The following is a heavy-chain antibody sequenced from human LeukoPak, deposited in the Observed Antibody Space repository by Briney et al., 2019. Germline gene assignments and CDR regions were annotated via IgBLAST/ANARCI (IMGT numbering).Heavy chain of an antibody. CDR2: IYTSGST. J-gene: IGHJ4*02. CDR3: ARGSSSFVY. V-gene: IGHV4-61*02. D-gene: IGHD6-13*01. Sequence: SETLTLTCTVSGGSISSGSYYWSWIRQPAGKGLEWIGRIYTSGSTNYNPSLKSRVTISVDTSKNQFSLKLSSVTAADTAVYYCARGSSSFVYWGQGTLVTVSS. CDR1: GGSISSGSYY.